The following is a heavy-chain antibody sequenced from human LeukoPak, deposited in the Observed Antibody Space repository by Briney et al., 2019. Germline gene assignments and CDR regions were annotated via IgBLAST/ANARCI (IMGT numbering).Heavy chain of an antibody. CDR3: AGGDYGTYY. V-gene: IGHV4-34*01. Sequence: PSETLSLTCAVYGGSFSGYYWSWIRQPPGRGLEWIGEINHSGSTNYNPSLKSRVTISVDTSKNQFSLKLSSVTAADTAVYYCAGGDYGTYYWGQGTLVTVSS. D-gene: IGHD4-17*01. CDR2: INHSGST. CDR1: GGSFSGYY. J-gene: IGHJ4*02.